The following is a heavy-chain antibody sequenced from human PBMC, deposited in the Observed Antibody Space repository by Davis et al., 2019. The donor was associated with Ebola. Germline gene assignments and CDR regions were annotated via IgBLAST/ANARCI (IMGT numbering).Heavy chain of an antibody. CDR2: IHYSGST. CDR3: AKDWGPWLLLNRWFDP. D-gene: IGHD3-22*01. CDR1: GYSISSGYY. Sequence: SETLSLTCTVSGYSISSGYYWGWIRQPPGKGLEWIGSIHYSGSTYYNPSLKSRVTISVDTSKNQFSLKLSSVTAADTAVYYCAKDWGPWLLLNRWFDPWGQGTLVTVSS. J-gene: IGHJ5*02. V-gene: IGHV4-38-2*02.